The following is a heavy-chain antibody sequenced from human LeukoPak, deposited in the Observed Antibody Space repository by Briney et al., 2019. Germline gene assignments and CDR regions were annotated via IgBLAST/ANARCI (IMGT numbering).Heavy chain of an antibody. J-gene: IGHJ4*02. CDR3: ARVSGYTDLDY. D-gene: IGHD3-22*01. CDR2: ISSSGSTI. V-gene: IGHV3-11*01. Sequence: GGSLRLSCAASGFTFSTYAMSWIRQAPGKGLEWVSYISSSGSTIYYADSVKGRFTISRDNAKNSLYLQMNSLRAEDTAVYYCARVSGYTDLDYWGQGTLVTVSS. CDR1: GFTFSTYA.